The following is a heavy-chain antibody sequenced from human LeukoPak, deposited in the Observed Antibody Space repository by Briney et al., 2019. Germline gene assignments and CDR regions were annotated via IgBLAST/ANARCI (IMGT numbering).Heavy chain of an antibody. D-gene: IGHD5-18*01. CDR1: GFTFSSYS. V-gene: IGHV3-21*01. Sequence: GGSLRLSCAASGFTFSSYSMNWVRPAPGKGLEWVSSISSSSSYIYYADSEKGRYTISTDNANTSPYHKKHSIRGEDTAVYYCAREMRGYRYGSDDYCGQGTRATVSS. J-gene: IGHJ4*02. CDR2: ISSSSSYI. CDR3: AREMRGYRYGSDDY.